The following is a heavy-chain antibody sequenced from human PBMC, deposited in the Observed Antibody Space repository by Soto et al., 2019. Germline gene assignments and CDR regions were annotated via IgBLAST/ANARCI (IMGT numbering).Heavy chain of an antibody. CDR1: GYSISSGYD. Sequence: SETQSLTYAVSGYSISSGYDWGWIRQPPGKGLEWIGTIYHSGSTFHNPSLKSRVTISVDTSKNQFSLRLRSVTAADTAVYYCAVGYCSSTTCSREYFQHWGQGTLVTVSS. V-gene: IGHV4-38-2*01. J-gene: IGHJ1*01. CDR2: IYHSGST. CDR3: AVGYCSSTTCSREYFQH. D-gene: IGHD2-2*01.